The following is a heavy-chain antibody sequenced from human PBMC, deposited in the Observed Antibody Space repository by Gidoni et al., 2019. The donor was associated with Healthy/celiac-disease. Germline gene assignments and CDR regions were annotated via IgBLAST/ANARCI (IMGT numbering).Heavy chain of an antibody. CDR1: GFTFSGSA. V-gene: IGHV3-73*02. J-gene: IGHJ4*02. Sequence: EVQLVESGGGLVQPGGSLKLSCAASGFTFSGSAMHWVRQASGKGLEWVGRIRSKANSYATAYAASVKGRFTISRDDSKNTAYLQMNSLKTEDTAVYYCTRHSSGWYDYWGQGTLVTVSS. D-gene: IGHD6-19*01. CDR2: IRSKANSYAT. CDR3: TRHSSGWYDY.